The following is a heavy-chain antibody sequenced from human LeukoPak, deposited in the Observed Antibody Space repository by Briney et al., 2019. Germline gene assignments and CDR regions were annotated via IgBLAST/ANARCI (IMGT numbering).Heavy chain of an antibody. V-gene: IGHV3-23*01. D-gene: IGHD6-13*01. CDR2: ISGSGGST. CDR3: EKLRGPNSSWYCDY. Sequence: GGSLRLSCAASGFTFSRYAMNWVRQAPGKGLEWVSAISGSGGSTYYADSVNGRFTISRDNSKNTLYLQMNSLRAEDKAVYYCEKLRGPNSSWYCDYWGQGTLVTVSS. CDR1: GFTFSRYA. J-gene: IGHJ4*02.